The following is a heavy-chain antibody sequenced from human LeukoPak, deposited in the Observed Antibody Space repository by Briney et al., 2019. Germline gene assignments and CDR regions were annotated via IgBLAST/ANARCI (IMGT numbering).Heavy chain of an antibody. CDR1: GGSMRSYY. Sequence: SETLSLTCTVSGGSMRSYYWSWIRQPPGKGLEWVGYIYDIGTTTYNPSLKSRVTISVDTSRTQFSLKLSSVTAADTAVCYCARDVSGVAGSAFDIWGQGTMVTVSS. CDR3: ARDVSGVAGSAFDI. V-gene: IGHV4-59*01. D-gene: IGHD6-19*01. CDR2: IYDIGTT. J-gene: IGHJ3*02.